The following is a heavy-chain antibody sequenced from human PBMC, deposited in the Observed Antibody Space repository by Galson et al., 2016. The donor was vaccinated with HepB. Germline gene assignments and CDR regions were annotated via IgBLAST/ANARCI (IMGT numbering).Heavy chain of an antibody. CDR3: APGGWGLAGGPWHFDV. J-gene: IGHJ4*02. CDR1: GYTFASYT. CDR2: TNAGNGDT. D-gene: IGHD3/OR15-3a*01. Sequence: SVKVSCKASGYTFASYTLHWVRQAPGQGLEWMGWTNAGNGDTRYSQKFQGRVTIARDTFAGTAYMQLSSRRSEDRAIFYCAPGGWGLAGGPWHFDVWGQGTLVTVSS. V-gene: IGHV1-3*01.